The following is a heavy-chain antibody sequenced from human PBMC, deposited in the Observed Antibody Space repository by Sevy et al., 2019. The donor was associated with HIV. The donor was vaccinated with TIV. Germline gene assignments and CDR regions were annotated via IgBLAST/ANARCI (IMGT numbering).Heavy chain of an antibody. V-gene: IGHV4-39*01. Sequence: SETLSLTCTVSGGSTSSSGYYWGWIRQPPGKGLEWIGSIYYSGSTHYNPSLKSRITISVDTSKNQFSLKLSSVTAADTAVYYCARHPWGKLYGDYFDYWGQGTLVTVSS. J-gene: IGHJ4*02. CDR1: GGSTSSSGYY. CDR3: ARHPWGKLYGDYFDY. D-gene: IGHD2-2*02. CDR2: IYYSGST.